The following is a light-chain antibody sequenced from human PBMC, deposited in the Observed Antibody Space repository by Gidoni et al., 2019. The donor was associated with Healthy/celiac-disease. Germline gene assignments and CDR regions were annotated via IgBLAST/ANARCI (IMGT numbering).Light chain of an antibody. CDR3: QQRSNWPQNT. CDR1: QSVSSY. J-gene: IGKJ4*01. V-gene: IGKV3-11*01. CDR2: DAS. Sequence: EIVLTQSPATLSLSPGERATLSCRASQSVSSYLAWYQQKPGQAPRLLIYDASNRATGIPARFSGRGSGTDFTLTISSLEPEDFAVYYCQQRSNWPQNTFGGGTKVEIK.